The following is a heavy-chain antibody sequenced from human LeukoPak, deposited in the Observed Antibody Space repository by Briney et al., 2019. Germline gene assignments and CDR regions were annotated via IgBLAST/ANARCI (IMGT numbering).Heavy chain of an antibody. Sequence: GRSLRLSCAASGFTFSSYAMSWVRQAPGKGLEWVSAISGSGGSTYYADSVKGRFTISRDNSKNTLYLQMNSLRAEDTAVYYCAKDRGPTATTHDEYWGQGTLVTVSS. CDR3: AKDRGPTATTHDEY. CDR2: ISGSGGST. J-gene: IGHJ4*02. CDR1: GFTFSSYA. D-gene: IGHD4-17*01. V-gene: IGHV3-23*01.